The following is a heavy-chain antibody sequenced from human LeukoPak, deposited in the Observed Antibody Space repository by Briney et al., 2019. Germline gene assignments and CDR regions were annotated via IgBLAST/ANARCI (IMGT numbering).Heavy chain of an antibody. Sequence: GGSLRLSCGASGFTFSSYWMHWVRQAPGKGLVWVSRINNDGSSTSYADSVQGRFTISRDNSKNTLYLQMNSLRAEDTAVYYCAKKMEGSGSYYKNYMDVWGKGTTVTISS. D-gene: IGHD3-10*01. V-gene: IGHV3-74*01. J-gene: IGHJ6*03. CDR2: INNDGSST. CDR1: GFTFSSYW. CDR3: AKKMEGSGSYYKNYMDV.